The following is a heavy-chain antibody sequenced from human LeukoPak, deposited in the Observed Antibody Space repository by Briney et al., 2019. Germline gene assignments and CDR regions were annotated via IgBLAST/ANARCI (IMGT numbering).Heavy chain of an antibody. CDR2: ISYDGSNK. D-gene: IGHD6-6*01. CDR1: GFTFSSYA. V-gene: IGHV3-30-3*01. CDR3: AKDVDFYSGSSVGFGY. Sequence: GGSLRLSCAASGFTFSSYAMHWVRQAPGKGLEWVAVISYDGSNKYYADSVKGRFTISRDNSKNTLYLQIDSLRAEDTAVYYCAKDVDFYSGSSVGFGYWGQGTLVTVSS. J-gene: IGHJ4*02.